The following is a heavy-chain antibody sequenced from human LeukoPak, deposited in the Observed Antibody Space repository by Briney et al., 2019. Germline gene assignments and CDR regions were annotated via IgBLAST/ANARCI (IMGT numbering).Heavy chain of an antibody. CDR1: GGSISSGGYY. D-gene: IGHD2-15*01. CDR3: ARQAQCSGATCNPFDF. V-gene: IGHV4-61*08. J-gene: IGHJ4*02. Sequence: SETLSLTCTVSGGSISSGGYYWSWIRQHPGKGLEWIGYIYYSGSTSYSPSLKDRVTFSVDSSKNQFSLKVASVTAADTAVYYCARQAQCSGATCNPFDFWGQGTLVTVSS. CDR2: IYYSGST.